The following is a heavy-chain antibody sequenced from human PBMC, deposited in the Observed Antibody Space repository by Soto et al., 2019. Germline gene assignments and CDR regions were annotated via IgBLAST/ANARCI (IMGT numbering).Heavy chain of an antibody. CDR1: GGSISSYY. V-gene: IGHV4-59*08. CDR2: IYYSGST. CDR3: ARLIRYYDILTGRNYYFDY. J-gene: IGHJ4*02. Sequence: SETLSLTCTVSGGSISSYYWSWIRQPPGKGLEWIGYIYYSGSTNYNPSLKSRVTISVDTSKNQFSLKLSSVTAADTAVYYCARLIRYYDILTGRNYYFDYWGQGTLVTVSS. D-gene: IGHD3-9*01.